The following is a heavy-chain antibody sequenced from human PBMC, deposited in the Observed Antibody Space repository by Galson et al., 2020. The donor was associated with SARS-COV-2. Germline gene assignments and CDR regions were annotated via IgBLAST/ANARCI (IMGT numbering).Heavy chain of an antibody. Sequence: AETLTLTCAVSGDAISTNRIHWACQTQGKGQGRVSRIKIYCSINTYYNSLQGRFNISRDNAKNTLYLQMHSLRSADTALFYFAGALAMWGQGTLVTVAS. CDR1: GDAISTNR. CDR2: IKIYCSIN. J-gene: IGHJ4*02. CDR3: AGALAM. V-gene: IGHV3-74*01.